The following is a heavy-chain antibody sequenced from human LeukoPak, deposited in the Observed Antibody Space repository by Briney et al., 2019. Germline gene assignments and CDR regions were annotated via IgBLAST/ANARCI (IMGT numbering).Heavy chain of an antibody. CDR1: GFTFDDYA. CDR3: VRHTGPTMLRGVIRYYFDY. D-gene: IGHD3-10*01. J-gene: IGHJ4*02. Sequence: PGGSLRLSCAASGFTFDDYAMHWVRQAPGKGLEWVSGINWNSDNIVYADSVKGRFTISRDNAKNSLYLQMNSLRAEDTALYYCVRHTGPTMLRGVIRYYFDYWGQGTLVTVSS. CDR2: INWNSDNI. V-gene: IGHV3-9*01.